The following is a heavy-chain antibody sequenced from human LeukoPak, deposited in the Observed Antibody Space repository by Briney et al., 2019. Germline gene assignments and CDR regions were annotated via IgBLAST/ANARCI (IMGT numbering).Heavy chain of an antibody. CDR1: GGSISSGSYY. V-gene: IGHV4-61*02. D-gene: IGHD3-10*01. CDR2: INPSGST. CDR3: ARVVVRGANYYYYYYMDV. J-gene: IGHJ6*03. Sequence: PSETLSLTCTVSGGSISSGSYYWSWIRQPAGKGLQWIGRINPSGSTNYNPSLKSRVTISVDTSKNQFSLKLSSVTAADTAVYYCARVVVRGANYYYYYYMDVWGKGTPVTISS.